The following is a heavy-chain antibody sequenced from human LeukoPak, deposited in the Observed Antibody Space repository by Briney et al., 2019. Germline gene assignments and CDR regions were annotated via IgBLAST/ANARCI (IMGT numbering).Heavy chain of an antibody. CDR3: ARDYYDSSGYPIDY. CDR2: ISAYNGNT. J-gene: IGHJ4*02. D-gene: IGHD3-22*01. CDR1: GYTFTSYG. Sequence: EASVKVSCKASGYTFTSYGISWVRQAPGRGLEWMGWISAYNGNTNYAQKLQGRVTMTTDTSTSTAYMELRSLRSDDTAVYYCARDYYDSSGYPIDYWGQGTLVTVSS. V-gene: IGHV1-18*01.